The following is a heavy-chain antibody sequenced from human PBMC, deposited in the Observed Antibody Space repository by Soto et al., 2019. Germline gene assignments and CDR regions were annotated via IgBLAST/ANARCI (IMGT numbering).Heavy chain of an antibody. CDR3: ARDLPGTHGVDY. V-gene: IGHV4-59*01. CDR2: IYYSGST. Sequence: PSETLSLTCTVSGGSISSYYWSWIRQPPGKGLEWIGYIYYSGSTNYNPSLKSRVTISVDTSKNQFSLKLSSVTAADTAVYYCARDLPGTHGVDYWGQGTLVTVSS. D-gene: IGHD1-7*01. CDR1: GGSISSYY. J-gene: IGHJ4*02.